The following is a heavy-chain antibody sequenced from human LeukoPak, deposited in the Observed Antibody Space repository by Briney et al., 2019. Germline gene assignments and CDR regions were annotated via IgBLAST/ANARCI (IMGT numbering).Heavy chain of an antibody. CDR2: VSGSGGTT. Sequence: GGSLRLSCAASGFTFSSSAMNWVRQAPGKGLEWDSTVSGSGGTTHYAESVKGRFTISRDNSKSTLYLQMNSLRAEDTALYYCATSAGWYNYFVMAVWGQGTTVTVSS. CDR1: GFTFSSSA. V-gene: IGHV3-23*01. J-gene: IGHJ6*02. CDR3: ATSAGWYNYFVMAV. D-gene: IGHD2-15*01.